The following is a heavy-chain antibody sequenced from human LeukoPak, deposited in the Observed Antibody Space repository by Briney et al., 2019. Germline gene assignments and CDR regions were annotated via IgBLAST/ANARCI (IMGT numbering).Heavy chain of an antibody. D-gene: IGHD6-19*01. V-gene: IGHV1-2*02. Sequence: ASVKVSCKASGYTFTGYYMHWVRQAPGQGLEWMGWINPNSGGTNYAQKFQGRVTMTRDTSISTAYMELSSLRSEDTAVYYCARGHGPLAISSGWYDAFDIWGQGTMVTVSS. J-gene: IGHJ3*02. CDR1: GYTFTGYY. CDR2: INPNSGGT. CDR3: ARGHGPLAISSGWYDAFDI.